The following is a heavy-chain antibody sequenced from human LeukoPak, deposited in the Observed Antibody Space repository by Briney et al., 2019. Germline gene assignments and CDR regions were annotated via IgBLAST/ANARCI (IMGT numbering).Heavy chain of an antibody. CDR1: GFTFSSYA. J-gene: IGHJ3*02. Sequence: PGGSLRLSCAASGFTFSSYAMSWVRQAPGKGLEWASAISGSGGSTYYADSMKGRFTISRDNSKNTLYLQMNSLRAEDTAVYYCAKDQTRYGDYRRAFDIWGQGTMVTVSS. CDR3: AKDQTRYGDYRRAFDI. CDR2: ISGSGGST. D-gene: IGHD4-17*01. V-gene: IGHV3-23*01.